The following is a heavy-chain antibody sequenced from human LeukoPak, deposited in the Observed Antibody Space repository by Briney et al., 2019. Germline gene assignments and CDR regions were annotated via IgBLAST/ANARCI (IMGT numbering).Heavy chain of an antibody. CDR1: GFTFDDYA. CDR3: AKDIMIFGAMDV. V-gene: IGHV3-9*01. J-gene: IGHJ6*03. D-gene: IGHD3/OR15-3a*01. CDR2: SSWNSGSR. Sequence: GRSLRLSCAASGFTFDDYAMHWVRQAPGKGLEWVSGSSWNSGSRGYADSVKGRFTISRDNAKNSLYQQMNSLRAEDTALYYCAKDIMIFGAMDVWGKGTTVTVSS.